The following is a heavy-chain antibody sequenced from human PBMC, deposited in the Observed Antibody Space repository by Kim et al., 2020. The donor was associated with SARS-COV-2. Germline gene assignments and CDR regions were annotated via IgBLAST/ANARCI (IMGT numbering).Heavy chain of an antibody. D-gene: IGHD6-6*01. CDR2: INHSGST. Sequence: SETLSLTCAVYGGSFSGYYWSWIRQPPGKGLEWIGEINHSGSTNYNPSLKSRVTISVDTSKNQFSLKLSSVTAADTAVYYCARGEYSRTFDYWGQGTLVT. V-gene: IGHV4-34*01. CDR3: ARGEYSRTFDY. J-gene: IGHJ4*02. CDR1: GGSFSGYY.